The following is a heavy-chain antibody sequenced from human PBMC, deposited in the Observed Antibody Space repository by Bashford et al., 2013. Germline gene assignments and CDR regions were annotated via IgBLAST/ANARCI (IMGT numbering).Heavy chain of an antibody. Sequence: SVKVSCKASGGTFSSYAISWVRQAPGQGLEWMGGIIPIFGTANYAQKFQGRVTITADESTSTAYMELSSLRSEDTAVYYCASAPNRTGFGELYPLYYYYYGMDVWGQGTTVTVSS. CDR2: IIPIFGTA. CDR3: ASAPNRTGFGELYPLYYYYYGMDV. V-gene: IGHV1-69*13. CDR1: GGTFSSYA. J-gene: IGHJ6*02. D-gene: IGHD3-10*01.